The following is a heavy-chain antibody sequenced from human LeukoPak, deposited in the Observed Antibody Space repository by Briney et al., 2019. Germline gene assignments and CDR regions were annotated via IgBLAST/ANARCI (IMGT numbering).Heavy chain of an antibody. D-gene: IGHD4-17*01. CDR2: ISAYNGNT. V-gene: IGHV1-18*01. CDR1: GYTFTSYG. J-gene: IGHJ4*02. CDR3: ARGPPGGDYTSPYFDY. Sequence: GASVKVSCKASGYTFTSYGISWVRQAPGQGLEWMGWISAYNGNTNYAQKLQGRVTITTDTSTSTAYMELRSLRSDDTAVYYCARGPPGGDYTSPYFDYWGQGTLVTVSS.